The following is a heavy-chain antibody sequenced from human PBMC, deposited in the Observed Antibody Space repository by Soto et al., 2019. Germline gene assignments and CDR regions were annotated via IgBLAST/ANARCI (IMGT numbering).Heavy chain of an antibody. CDR3: ARDFKGSSGYFDY. Sequence: ASVKVSCKASGNTFTSYDINWVRQATGQGLEWMGWMNPNNGNTNYAQKLQGRVTMTTDTSTSTAYMELRSLRSDDTAVYYCARDFKGSSGYFDYWGQGTLVTVSS. V-gene: IGHV1-18*01. D-gene: IGHD3-22*01. J-gene: IGHJ4*02. CDR2: MNPNNGNT. CDR1: GNTFTSYD.